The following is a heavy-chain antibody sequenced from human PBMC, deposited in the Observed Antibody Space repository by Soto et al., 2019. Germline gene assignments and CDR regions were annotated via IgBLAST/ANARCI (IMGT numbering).Heavy chain of an antibody. J-gene: IGHJ6*02. Sequence: QVQLVESGGGVVQPGMSLRLSCAASGFTFSNYGMHWVRQAPGEGLEWVAFMSYDGSSQYYADSVKGRFSISRDNSKNTVYLQMNSLRAEDRAVYYCGKDRTRAVVGPFYFYYGLDVWGQGTTVTVSS. V-gene: IGHV3-30*18. CDR1: GFTFSNYG. CDR2: MSYDGSSQ. D-gene: IGHD6-19*01. CDR3: GKDRTRAVVGPFYFYYGLDV.